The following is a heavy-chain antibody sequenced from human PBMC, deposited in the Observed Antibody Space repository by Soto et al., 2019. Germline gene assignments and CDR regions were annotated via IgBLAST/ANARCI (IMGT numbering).Heavy chain of an antibody. J-gene: IGHJ4*02. CDR1: GYTFTSYA. Sequence: QVQLVQSGAEVKKPGASVKVSCKASGYTFTSYAMHWVRQAPGQRLEWMGWINAGNGNTKYSQKFQGRVTITRDTTASTACMALSRLRSEDTAVYYCARGPGGPDGPGDYWGQGTLVTVSS. CDR3: ARGPGGPDGPGDY. CDR2: INAGNGNT. D-gene: IGHD2-15*01. V-gene: IGHV1-3*01.